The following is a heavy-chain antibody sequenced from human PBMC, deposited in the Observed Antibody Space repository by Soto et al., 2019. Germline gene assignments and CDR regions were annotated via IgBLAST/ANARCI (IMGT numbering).Heavy chain of an antibody. CDR2: ISGSGGST. V-gene: IGHV3-23*01. D-gene: IGHD2-15*01. Sequence: HPGGSLRLSCAASGFTFSSYAMSWVRQAPGKGLEWVSVISGSGGSTYYADSVKGRFTISRDNSKNTLYLQMNSLRAEDTAVYYCAKNGNSYDYFDYWGQGTLVTVSS. J-gene: IGHJ4*02. CDR3: AKNGNSYDYFDY. CDR1: GFTFSSYA.